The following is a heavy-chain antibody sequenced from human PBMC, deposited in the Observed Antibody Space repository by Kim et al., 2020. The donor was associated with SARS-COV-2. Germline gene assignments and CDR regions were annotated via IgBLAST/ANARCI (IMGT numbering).Heavy chain of an antibody. J-gene: IGHJ4*02. CDR3: AKGVTNSGFDY. V-gene: IGHV3-23*01. CDR2: ISWVGART. Sequence: GGSLRLSCVASGFTVSTSPMGWVRQAPGEGLEWVSRISWVGARTYYADSVKGRVTMSSDKSKNTVYLDMNSLRVEDTAVYYCAKGVTNSGFDYWGQGAQVTVAS. CDR1: GFTVSTSP. D-gene: IGHD4-17*01.